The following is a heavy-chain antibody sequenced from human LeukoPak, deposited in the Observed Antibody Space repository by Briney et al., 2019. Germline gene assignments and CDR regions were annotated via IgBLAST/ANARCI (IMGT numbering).Heavy chain of an antibody. D-gene: IGHD3-22*01. CDR2: ISGSGGST. Sequence: PGGSLRLSCAASGFTFSSYAMSWVRQAPGKGLEWVSAISGSGGSTYYADSVKGRFTISRDNSKNTLYLQMNSLRAEDTAVYYCAKDLWAYDSSGYYEMDDAFDIWGQGTMVTVSS. J-gene: IGHJ3*02. CDR3: AKDLWAYDSSGYYEMDDAFDI. CDR1: GFTFSSYA. V-gene: IGHV3-23*01.